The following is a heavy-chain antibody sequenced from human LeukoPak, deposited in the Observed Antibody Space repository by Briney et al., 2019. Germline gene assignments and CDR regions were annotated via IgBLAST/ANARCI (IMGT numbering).Heavy chain of an antibody. CDR3: ARAYDILTGYYFDY. V-gene: IGHV4-59*12. J-gene: IGHJ4*02. CDR2: IYYSGST. CDR1: GGSISSYY. D-gene: IGHD3-9*01. Sequence: SETLSLTCTVSGGSISSYYWSWIRQPPGKGLEWIGYIYYSGSTNYNPSLKSRVTISADTSKNQFSLKLSSVTAADTAVYYCARAYDILTGYYFDYWGQGTLVTVSS.